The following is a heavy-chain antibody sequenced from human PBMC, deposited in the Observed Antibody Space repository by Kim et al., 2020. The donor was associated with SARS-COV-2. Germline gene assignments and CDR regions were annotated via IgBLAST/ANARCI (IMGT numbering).Heavy chain of an antibody. J-gene: IGHJ5*02. V-gene: IGHV4-34*01. Sequence: SETLSLICAVYGGSFSGYYWSWIRQPPGKGLEWIGEINHSGSTNYNPSLKSRVTISVDTSKNQFSLKLSSVTAADTAVYYCATNPDGVYGDYKWTPDWFDPWGQGTLVTVSS. CDR2: INHSGST. CDR1: GGSFSGYY. CDR3: ATNPDGVYGDYKWTPDWFDP. D-gene: IGHD4-17*01.